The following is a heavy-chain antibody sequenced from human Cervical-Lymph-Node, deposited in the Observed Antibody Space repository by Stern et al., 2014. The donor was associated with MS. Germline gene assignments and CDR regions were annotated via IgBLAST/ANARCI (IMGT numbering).Heavy chain of an antibody. CDR3: ARVLSLATSDS. Sequence: QLEQSGAEIRKPVASVKISCEASGYTFTTYYMHWVRPAPGQGLEWVALFNPSGGKTTYAQRFQGRVTVTGDTSTSTVYMELTGLRSEDTAVYYCARVLSLATSDSWGQGTLVIVSS. J-gene: IGHJ4*02. D-gene: IGHD1-1*01. V-gene: IGHV1-46*01. CDR2: FNPSGGKT. CDR1: GYTFTTYY.